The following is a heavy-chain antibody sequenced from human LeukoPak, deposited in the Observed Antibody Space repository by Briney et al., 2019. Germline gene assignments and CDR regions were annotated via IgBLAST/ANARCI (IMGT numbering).Heavy chain of an antibody. D-gene: IGHD2-2*01. CDR2: IRQDGSEG. CDR3: ARQLTYYYYYMDV. J-gene: IGHJ6*03. V-gene: IGHV3-7*01. CDR1: GFIFSDYW. Sequence: GGSLRLSCAASGFIFSDYWMTWVRQAPGKGLEWVANIRQDGSEGYYVDSVRGRFAVTRDNAKSSLYLQLNSLRAEDTAVYYCARQLTYYYYYMDVWGQGTTVTVSS.